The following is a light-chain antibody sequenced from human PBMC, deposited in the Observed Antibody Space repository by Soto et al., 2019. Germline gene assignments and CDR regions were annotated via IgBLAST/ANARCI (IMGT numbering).Light chain of an antibody. CDR1: QSVSTY. V-gene: IGKV3-11*01. CDR2: DAS. Sequence: EIVLTQSPATLSLSPGERATLSCRASQSVSTYLACYQQKPGQAPRLLIYDASNRATGIPARFSGTGSGTDLTITFSSLEPEDCAVYYCQQRSNGPFSWTLGQGTKVEIK. CDR3: QQRSNGPFSWT. J-gene: IGKJ1*01.